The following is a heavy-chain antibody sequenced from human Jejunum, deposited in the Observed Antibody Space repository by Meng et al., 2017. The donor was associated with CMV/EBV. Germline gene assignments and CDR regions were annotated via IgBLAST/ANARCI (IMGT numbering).Heavy chain of an antibody. CDR3: AKDGTRTGSYIYNNYDMDV. CDR1: TYS. CDR2: IKSSSTTI. D-gene: IGHD4-11*01. Sequence: TYSMNWVRQAPGKGLEWVSYIKSSSTTIYYADSVKGRFTISRDNTKDSLYLQMDSLRVDDTAVYFCAKDGTRTGSYIYNNYDMDVWGQGTTVTVSS. J-gene: IGHJ6*02. V-gene: IGHV3-48*04.